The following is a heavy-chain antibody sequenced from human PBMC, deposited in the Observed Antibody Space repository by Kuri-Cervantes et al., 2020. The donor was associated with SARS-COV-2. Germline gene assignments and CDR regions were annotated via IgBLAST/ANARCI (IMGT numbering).Heavy chain of an antibody. J-gene: IGHJ4*02. CDR1: GGSFSGYY. CDR2: INHSGST. CDR3: ARQVRGYGSDY. Sequence: GSLRLSCAVYGGSFSGYYWSWIRQPPGKGLEWVGEINHSGSTNYNPSLKSRVTVSVDTSKNQFSLKLSSVTAADTAVYYCARQVRGYGSDYWGQGTLVTVSS. V-gene: IGHV4-34*01. D-gene: IGHD3-3*01.